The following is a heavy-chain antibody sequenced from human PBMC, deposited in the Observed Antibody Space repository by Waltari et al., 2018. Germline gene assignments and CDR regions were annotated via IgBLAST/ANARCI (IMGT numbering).Heavy chain of an antibody. CDR3: ARDAVDYGGNSGIGLDY. D-gene: IGHD2-21*02. J-gene: IGHJ4*02. V-gene: IGHV4-59*11. CDR1: GGHNSSHY. CDR2: IYYSGST. Sequence: QVQLQESGPGLVKPSETMSITCTVSGGHNSSHYWSWIRQPTGKGLEWIGYIYYSGSTNYNPSLKSRVTISVDTSKNQFSLKLSSVTAADTAVYYCARDAVDYGGNSGIGLDYWGQGTLVTVSS.